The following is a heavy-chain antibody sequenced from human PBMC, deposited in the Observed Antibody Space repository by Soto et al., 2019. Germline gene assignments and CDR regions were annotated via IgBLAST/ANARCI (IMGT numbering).Heavy chain of an antibody. J-gene: IGHJ4*02. Sequence: SETLSLTCAVSGYSIISTNWWSWVRQPPGKGLEWIGEIYHSGSANYNPSLKSRVTISVDKSKNQFSLNLSSMTAADTALYYCARVHNLVTTISALDSWGQGTLVTVSS. V-gene: IGHV4-4*02. CDR3: ARVHNLVTTISALDS. CDR1: GYSIISTNW. D-gene: IGHD4-17*01. CDR2: IYHSGSA.